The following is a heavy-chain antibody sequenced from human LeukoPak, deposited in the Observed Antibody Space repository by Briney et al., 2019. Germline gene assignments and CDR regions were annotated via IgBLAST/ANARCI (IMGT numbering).Heavy chain of an antibody. V-gene: IGHV3-69-1*02. D-gene: IGHD1-26*01. CDR2: ISSTNAI. CDR3: ARDDKWAFHY. Sequence: GGSLRLSCAASGFNFANYALNWFRHTPGKGLEGLSYISSTNAIYYADSVKGRFTISRDNDQESLYLHMSSLRAEDTAVYYCARDDKWAFHYWGQGTLVTVSS. CDR1: GFNFANYA. J-gene: IGHJ4*02.